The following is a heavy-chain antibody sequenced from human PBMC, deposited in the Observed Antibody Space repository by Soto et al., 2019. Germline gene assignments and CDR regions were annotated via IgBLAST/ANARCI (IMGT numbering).Heavy chain of an antibody. CDR3: AKDLSRLSSSPIGYYYYGMDV. V-gene: IGHV3-30*18. CDR1: GVTFSSYG. J-gene: IGHJ6*02. Sequence: PGGSLRLSCAASGVTFSSYGMHWFRQAPGKGLEWVAVISYDGSNKYYADSVKGRFTISRDNSKNTLYLQMNSLRAEDTAVYYCAKDLSRLSSSPIGYYYYGMDVWGQGTTVTVSS. CDR2: ISYDGSNK. D-gene: IGHD6-6*01.